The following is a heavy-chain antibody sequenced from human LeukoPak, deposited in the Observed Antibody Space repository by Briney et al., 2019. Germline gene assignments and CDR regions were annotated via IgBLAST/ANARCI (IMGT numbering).Heavy chain of an antibody. J-gene: IGHJ4*02. CDR3: AGSYYYGSGSYSQDFDY. CDR2: IYYSGST. D-gene: IGHD3-10*01. Sequence: SETLSLTCTVSGGSISSNSYYWDWIRQPPGKGLEWIGSIYYSGSTYYNPSLKSRVTISVDTSKSQFSLKLSSVTAADTAVYYCAGSYYYGSGSYSQDFDYWGQGTLVTVSS. V-gene: IGHV4-39*07. CDR1: GGSISSNSYY.